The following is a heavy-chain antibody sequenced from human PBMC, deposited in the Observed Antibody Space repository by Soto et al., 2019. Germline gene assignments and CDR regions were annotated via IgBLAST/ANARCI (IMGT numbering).Heavy chain of an antibody. D-gene: IGHD2-21*01. CDR2: IYPGDSDT. Sequence: GESLKISCKASGYSLTSYWIGWVRQMPGKGLECMGIIYPGDSDTKYGPSFQGQVTISVDKSINTAYLQWSSLKASDTAIYYCVRLGWGEYYFDYWGQGALVTVSS. J-gene: IGHJ4*02. CDR3: VRLGWGEYYFDY. V-gene: IGHV5-51*01. CDR1: GYSLTSYW.